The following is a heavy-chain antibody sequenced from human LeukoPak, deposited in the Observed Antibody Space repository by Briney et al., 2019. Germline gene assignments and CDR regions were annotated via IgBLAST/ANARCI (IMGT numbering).Heavy chain of an antibody. CDR1: GYTFTSYG. Sequence: ASVKVSCKASGYTFTSYGISWVRQAPGQGLEWMGWISAYNGNTNYAQKLQGRVTMTTDTSTSTAYMELSSLRSEDTAVYYCATEAPHRRPDVAYDILTGENWFDPWGQGTLVTVSS. V-gene: IGHV1-18*01. CDR3: ATEAPHRRPDVAYDILTGENWFDP. J-gene: IGHJ5*02. CDR2: ISAYNGNT. D-gene: IGHD3-9*01.